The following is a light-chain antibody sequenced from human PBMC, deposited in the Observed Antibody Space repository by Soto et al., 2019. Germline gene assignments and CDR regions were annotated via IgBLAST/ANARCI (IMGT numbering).Light chain of an antibody. CDR1: SGHSTYA. CDR3: QTWGTGIQV. Sequence: QLVLTQSPSASASLGASVKLTCTLSSGHSTYAIAWHQQQPEKGPRYLMKVNSDGSLIKGDGIPHRFSGSSSGAERYLTISSLQSEDEADYYCQTWGTGIQVFGGGTKVTVL. J-gene: IGLJ3*02. V-gene: IGLV4-69*01. CDR2: VNSDGSL.